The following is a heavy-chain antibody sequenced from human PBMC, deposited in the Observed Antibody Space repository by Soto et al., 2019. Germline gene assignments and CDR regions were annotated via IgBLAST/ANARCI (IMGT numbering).Heavy chain of an antibody. CDR2: ISYDGSNK. Sequence: QVQLVESGGGVVQPGRSLRLSCAASGFTFSSYGMHWVRQAPGKGLEWVAVISYDGSNKYYADSVKGRFTISRDNSKNTLYLQMNGLRAEDTAVYYCAKDRTDCSSTSCYGLLVYWGQGTLVTVSS. CDR3: AKDRTDCSSTSCYGLLVY. J-gene: IGHJ4*02. D-gene: IGHD2-2*01. V-gene: IGHV3-30*18. CDR1: GFTFSSYG.